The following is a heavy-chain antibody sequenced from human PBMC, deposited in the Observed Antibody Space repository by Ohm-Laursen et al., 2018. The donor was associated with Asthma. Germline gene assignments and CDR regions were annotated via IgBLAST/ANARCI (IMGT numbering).Heavy chain of an antibody. CDR1: GASVGDSD. J-gene: IGHJ4*02. Sequence: SDTLSLTCAVSGASVGDSDWSWVRQPPGREVEFIAYILFRGGANYNPSLKSRVTLSTDTSKNQVSLRLSSVSVADTALYFCTKLDWVQSMFDSWGPGTLVTVSS. CDR3: TKLDWVQSMFDS. V-gene: IGHV4-59*02. D-gene: IGHD3-9*01. CDR2: ILFRGGA.